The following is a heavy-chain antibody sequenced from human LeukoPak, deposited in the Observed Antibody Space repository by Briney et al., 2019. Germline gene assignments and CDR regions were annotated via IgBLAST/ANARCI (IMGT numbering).Heavy chain of an antibody. V-gene: IGHV3-23*01. D-gene: IGHD4-17*01. J-gene: IGHJ4*02. CDR1: GXTFSSYA. CDR2: VNGSGVST. CDR3: AKAVTPWYSFDY. Sequence: GGSLRLSWAASGXTFSSYAMAWVRQAPGKGLEWVSAVNGSGVSTYYADSVKGRFTISRDNSKNTLYLQMNSLRAEDTAVFYCAKAVTPWYSFDYWGQGTLVTVSS.